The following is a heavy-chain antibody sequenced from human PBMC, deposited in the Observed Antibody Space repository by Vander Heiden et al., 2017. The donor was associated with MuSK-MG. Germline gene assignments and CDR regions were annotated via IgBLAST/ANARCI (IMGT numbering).Heavy chain of an antibody. CDR3: ARDRTMVRGDSSDAYDI. Sequence: VRLVESGGDFVQPGGSLRLSCAASGFTFSNYWMTWVRQAPGKGLEWVANIKEDGIEQYYVDSVKGRFTVSRDNAKNSLFLQMNGLRAEDTAVYYCARDRTMVRGDSSDAYDIWGQGTMVTVSS. D-gene: IGHD3-10*01. V-gene: IGHV3-7*01. CDR2: IKEDGIEQ. J-gene: IGHJ3*02. CDR1: GFTFSNYW.